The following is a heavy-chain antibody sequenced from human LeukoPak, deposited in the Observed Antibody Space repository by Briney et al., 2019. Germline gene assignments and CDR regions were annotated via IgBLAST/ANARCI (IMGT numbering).Heavy chain of an antibody. CDR1: GFTFSSYA. D-gene: IGHD3-22*01. CDR3: AKDPLYYYDSSGYNPFGY. CDR2: ISGSGGST. J-gene: IGHJ4*02. V-gene: IGHV3-23*01. Sequence: GGSLRLSCAASGFTFSSYAMHWVRQAPGKGLEWVSAISGSGGSTYYADSVKGRFTISRDNSKNTLYLQMNSLRAEDTAVYYCAKDPLYYYDSSGYNPFGYWGQGTLVTVSS.